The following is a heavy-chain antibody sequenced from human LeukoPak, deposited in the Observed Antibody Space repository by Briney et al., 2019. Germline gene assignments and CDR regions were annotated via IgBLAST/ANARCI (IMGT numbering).Heavy chain of an antibody. CDR3: ASDRGSGWFDY. D-gene: IGHD6-19*01. J-gene: IGHJ4*02. V-gene: IGHV4-4*07. CDR2: IQTSGNT. CDR1: GGSIRNYY. Sequence: SETLSLTCTVSGGSIRNYYWNWIRQPAGKGLEWVGRIQTSGNTNYSPSLKSRITISVDRSKNQVSLKLSSVTAADTVVYYCASDRGSGWFDYWGQGTLVTVSS.